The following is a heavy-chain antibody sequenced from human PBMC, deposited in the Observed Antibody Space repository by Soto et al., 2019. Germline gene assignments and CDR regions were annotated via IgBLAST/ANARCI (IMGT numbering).Heavy chain of an antibody. CDR3: AKDQALGQGSFDS. V-gene: IGHV3-30*18. CDR2: ISYDGSNQ. J-gene: IGHJ4*02. Sequence: VKLVESGGGVVQPGGSLRLSCAASGFTFNIYGMHWVRQAPDKGLEWVALISYDGSNQYYADSVKGRFTISRDNSKNTLLLQMNSLRPDDMAVYHCAKDQALGQGSFDSWGQGTPVTVSS. CDR1: GFTFNIYG.